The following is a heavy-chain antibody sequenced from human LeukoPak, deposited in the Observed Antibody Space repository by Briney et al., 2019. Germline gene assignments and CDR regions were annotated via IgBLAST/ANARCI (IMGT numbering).Heavy chain of an antibody. D-gene: IGHD3-22*01. CDR2: ISGSGGST. CDR3: AKDPHPIVVVAFTDY. CDR1: GFTFSSYA. V-gene: IGHV3-23*01. J-gene: IGHJ4*02. Sequence: PGGSLRLSCAASGFTFSSYAMSWVRQAPGKGLEWVSAISGSGGSTYYADSVKGRFTVSRDNSKNTLYLQMNSLRAEDTAVYYCAKDPHPIVVVAFTDYCGQGTLVTVSS.